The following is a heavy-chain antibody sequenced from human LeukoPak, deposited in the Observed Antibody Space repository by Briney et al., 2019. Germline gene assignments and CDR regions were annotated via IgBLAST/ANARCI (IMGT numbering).Heavy chain of an antibody. Sequence: SSETLSLTCTVSGGSISSSSYYWGWIRQPPGKGLEWIGSIYYSGSTYYNPSLKSRVTISVDTSKNQFSLKLSSVTAADTAVYYCARLRFDTAMVADIWGQGTMVTVSS. CDR3: ARLRFDTAMVADI. CDR2: IYYSGST. CDR1: GGSISSSSYY. J-gene: IGHJ3*02. V-gene: IGHV4-39*01. D-gene: IGHD5-18*01.